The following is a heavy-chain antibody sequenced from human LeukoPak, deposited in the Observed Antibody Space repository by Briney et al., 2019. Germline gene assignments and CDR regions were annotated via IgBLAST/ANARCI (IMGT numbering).Heavy chain of an antibody. J-gene: IGHJ4*02. CDR1: GDPMSRYY. Sequence: PSETLSLTCTVSGDPMSRYYWSWIRQPPGKGLEWIGYIYYSGSTNYNPSLKSRVTMSVDTSKNKFSLNLSSVTAADTAVYYCTRTSASTAIDYWGPGTLVTVSS. CDR3: TRTSASTAIDY. V-gene: IGHV4-59*01. CDR2: IYYSGST. D-gene: IGHD4-17*01.